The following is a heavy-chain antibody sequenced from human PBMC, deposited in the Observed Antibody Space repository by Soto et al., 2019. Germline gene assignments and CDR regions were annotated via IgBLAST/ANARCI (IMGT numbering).Heavy chain of an antibody. D-gene: IGHD3-10*01. V-gene: IGHV1-69*08. CDR2: IIPIIGIA. CDR1: GGTFSSYT. J-gene: IGHJ3*02. Sequence: QVQLVQSGAEVKKPGSSVKVSCKASGGTFSSYTISWVRQAPGQGLEWMGRIIPIIGIANYAQKFQGRVTITADKSTSTAYMELSSLRSEDTAVYYCARDPYYYGSGSWAFDIWGQGTMVTVSS. CDR3: ARDPYYYGSGSWAFDI.